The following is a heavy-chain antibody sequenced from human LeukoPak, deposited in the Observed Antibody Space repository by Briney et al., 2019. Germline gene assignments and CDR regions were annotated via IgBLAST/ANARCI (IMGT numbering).Heavy chain of an antibody. CDR2: IYYSGST. V-gene: IGHV4-30-4*08. CDR1: GGSISSGDYY. J-gene: IGHJ4*02. D-gene: IGHD3-10*01. CDR3: ATRRSIRMFRGVLDH. Sequence: TWESLSLTCTVSGGSISSGDYYWSWIREPPGKGLESIGYIYYSGSTYYKPSLKSRSTISEDTSKKHFSLKLSTVTATDTALYHRATRRSIRMFRGVLDHWGQGTLVTVSS.